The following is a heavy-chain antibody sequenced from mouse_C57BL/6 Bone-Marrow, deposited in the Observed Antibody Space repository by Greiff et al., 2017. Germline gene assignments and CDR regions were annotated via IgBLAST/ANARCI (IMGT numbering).Heavy chain of an antibody. CDR1: GFTFSSYG. CDR3: ARQAYDEYFDY. CDR2: ISSGGSYT. V-gene: IGHV5-6*01. Sequence: EVKLMASGGDLVKPGGSLKLSCAASGFTFSSYGMSWVRQTPDQRLELVATISSGGSYTYYPDSVKGRFTLSRDNAKNTLYLQMSSLKSEDTAMYYCARQAYDEYFDYWGQGTTLTVSS. D-gene: IGHD2-3*01. J-gene: IGHJ2*01.